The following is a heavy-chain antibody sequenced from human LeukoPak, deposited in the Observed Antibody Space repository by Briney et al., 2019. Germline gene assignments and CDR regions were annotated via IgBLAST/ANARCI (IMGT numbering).Heavy chain of an antibody. CDR1: GFSLTNYGMC. V-gene: IGHV2-70*11. CDR2: IDWDGDE. J-gene: IGHJ4*02. Sequence: SGPTLVNPTQTLTLTCSFSGFSLTNYGMCVSWIRQSPGKPLEWLARIDWDGDEWFTTSLKTRLSISKDTSKNQVVLTMTNMDPADTATYYCARDQITDMVLGIFDYWGQGTLVTVSS. D-gene: IGHD5-18*01. CDR3: ARDQITDMVLGIFDY.